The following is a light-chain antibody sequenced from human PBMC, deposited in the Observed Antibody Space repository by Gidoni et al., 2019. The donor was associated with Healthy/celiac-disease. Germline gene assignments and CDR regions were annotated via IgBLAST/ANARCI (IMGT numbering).Light chain of an antibody. V-gene: IGKV4-1*01. CDR1: QNVLYSSNNKNY. J-gene: IGKJ4*01. CDR2: WAY. Sequence: DIVMTQSPDSLAVSLGERATINCKSSQNVLYSSNNKNYLAWYQQKPGQPPKLLIYWAYTRKSGVPDRFSGSGSGTDFTLTISSRQAEDVAVYYCQQYYSTPLTFXGXTKVEIK. CDR3: QQYYSTPLT.